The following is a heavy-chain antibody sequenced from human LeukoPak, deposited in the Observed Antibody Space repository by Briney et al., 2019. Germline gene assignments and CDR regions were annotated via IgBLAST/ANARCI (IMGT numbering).Heavy chain of an antibody. V-gene: IGHV3-7*03. D-gene: IGHD3-10*01. CDR3: ARGASGGLGSYYLGRYYYYGMDV. Sequence: GGSLRLSCAASGFTFSSYWMSWVRQAPGKGLEWVANIKQDGSEKYYVDSVKGRFTISRDNAKNSLYLQMNSLRAEDTAVYYCARGASGGLGSYYLGRYYYYGMDVWGQGTTVTVSS. CDR2: IKQDGSEK. CDR1: GFTFSSYW. J-gene: IGHJ6*02.